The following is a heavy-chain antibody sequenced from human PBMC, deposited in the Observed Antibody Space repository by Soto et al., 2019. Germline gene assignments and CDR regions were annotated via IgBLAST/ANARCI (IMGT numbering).Heavy chain of an antibody. CDR3: ARYRGYGSGSYYNSFDY. J-gene: IGHJ4*02. CDR1: GGSISSGGYS. D-gene: IGHD3-10*01. Sequence: SETLSLTCAVAGGSISSGGYSWSWIRQPPGKGLEWIGYIYHRGSTYYNPCLKSRVTISVDRSKNQFSLKLSSVTAADTAVYYCARYRGYGSGSYYNSFDYWGQGTLVTVSS. CDR2: IYHRGST. V-gene: IGHV4-30-2*01.